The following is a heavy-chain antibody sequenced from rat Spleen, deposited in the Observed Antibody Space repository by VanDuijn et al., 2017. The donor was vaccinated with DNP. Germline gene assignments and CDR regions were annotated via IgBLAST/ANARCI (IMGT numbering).Heavy chain of an antibody. CDR3: ARHEDYSSYIYGFAY. CDR2: IGSDGYAP. V-gene: IGHV5-22*01. CDR1: GFTFSDYY. D-gene: IGHD1-2*01. J-gene: IGHJ3*01. Sequence: EVQLVESGGGLVQPGRSLKLSCAASGFTFSDYYIAWVRPAPTKGLEWVAYIGSDGYAPYYGISVKGRFTISRDNAKSTLSLQMNSLRSEDMATYYCARHEDYSSYIYGFAYWGQGTLVTVSS.